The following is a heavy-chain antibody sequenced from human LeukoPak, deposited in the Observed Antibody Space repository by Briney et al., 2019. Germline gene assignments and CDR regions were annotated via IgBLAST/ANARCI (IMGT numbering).Heavy chain of an antibody. D-gene: IGHD2/OR15-2a*01. CDR2: INPNSGGT. CDR1: GYTFTSYG. V-gene: IGHV1-2*02. Sequence: ASVKVSCKASGYTFTSYGISWVRQAPGQGLEWMGWINPNSGGTNYAQKFQGRVTMTRDTSISTAYMELSRLRYDDTAVYYCARWRGGSMPFDYWGQGTLVTVSS. CDR3: ARWRGGSMPFDY. J-gene: IGHJ4*02.